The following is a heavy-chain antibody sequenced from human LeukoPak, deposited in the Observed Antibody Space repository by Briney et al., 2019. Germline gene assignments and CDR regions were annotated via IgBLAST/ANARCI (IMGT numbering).Heavy chain of an antibody. CDR1: GYTFTSYA. CDR3: ARFYCSGGSCYHFYHPLDY. CDR2: IDAGNGNT. D-gene: IGHD2-15*01. J-gene: IGHJ4*02. Sequence: ASVKVSCKASGYTFTSYAMHWVRQAPGQRLEWMGWIDAGNGNTKYSQKFQGRVTITRDTSASTAYMELSSLRSEDTAVYYCARFYCSGGSCYHFYHPLDYWGQGTLVTVSS. V-gene: IGHV1-3*01.